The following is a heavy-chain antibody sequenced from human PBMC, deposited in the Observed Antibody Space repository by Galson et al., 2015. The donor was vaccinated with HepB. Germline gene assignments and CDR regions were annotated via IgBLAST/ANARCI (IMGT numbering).Heavy chain of an antibody. V-gene: IGHV4-39*01. CDR2: IYYSGST. CDR1: GGSISSSSYY. CDR3: ARHTYYYDSSGYFPPDY. Sequence: TLSLTCTVSGGSISSSSYYWGWIRQPPGKGLEWIGSIYYSGSTYYNPSLKSRVTISVDTSKNQFSLKLSSVTAADTAVYYCARHTYYYDSSGYFPPDYWGQGTLVTVSS. J-gene: IGHJ4*02. D-gene: IGHD3-22*01.